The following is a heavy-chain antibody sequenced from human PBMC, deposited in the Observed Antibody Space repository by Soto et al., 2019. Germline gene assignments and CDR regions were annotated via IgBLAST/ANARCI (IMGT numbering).Heavy chain of an antibody. CDR3: ARGYCSGSSCFYYYGVDV. Sequence: SQTLSLTCVISGDSVSSNSAAWNWIRQSPSRGLEWLGRTYYRSKWYNDYAVSVKSRITINPDTSKNQFSLQLNSVTPEDTAVYYCARGYCSGSSCFYYYGVDVWGQGTTVTVSS. CDR2: TYYRSKWYN. J-gene: IGHJ6*02. V-gene: IGHV6-1*01. CDR1: GDSVSSNSAA. D-gene: IGHD2-15*01.